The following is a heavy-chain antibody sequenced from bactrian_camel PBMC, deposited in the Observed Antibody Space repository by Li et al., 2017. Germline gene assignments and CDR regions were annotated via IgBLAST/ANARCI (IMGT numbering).Heavy chain of an antibody. J-gene: IGHJ4*01. CDR3: AADRPPLWSSGSLFERGFDY. CDR2: SGSTGGR. Sequence: VQLVESGGGSVQPGGSLRLSCSASGYNYGTYCMGYFRQAPGKERENVATSGSTGGRYYADSVQGRFTISKDNAKNTIYLQMDNLKPEDTAMYYCAADRPPLWSSGSLFERGFDYWGQGTQVTVS. CDR1: GYNYGTYC. V-gene: IGHV3S67*01. D-gene: IGHD2*01.